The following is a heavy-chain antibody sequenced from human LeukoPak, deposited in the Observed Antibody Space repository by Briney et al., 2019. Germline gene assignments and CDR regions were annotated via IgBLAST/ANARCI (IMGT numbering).Heavy chain of an antibody. CDR1: GFTFSSYS. CDR3: AKDIQLST. J-gene: IGHJ3*01. Sequence: PGGSLRLSCAASGFTFSSYSMNWVRQAPGKGLEWVSYISGSSSTIYYADSVKGRFTISRDNSKNTLSLQMNSLRVEDTAMYFCAKDIQLSTWGLGTMVTVSS. CDR2: ISGSSSTI. V-gene: IGHV3-48*01. D-gene: IGHD5-24*01.